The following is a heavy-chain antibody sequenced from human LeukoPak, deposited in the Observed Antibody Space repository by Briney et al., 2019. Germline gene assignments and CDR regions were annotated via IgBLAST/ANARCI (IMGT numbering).Heavy chain of an antibody. CDR3: ARRVRGVIRYYYYYYMDV. Sequence: GSLRLSCAASGFTFSSYNMNWIRQPPGKGLEWIGEINHSGSTNYNPSLKSRVTISVDTSKNQFSLKLSSVTAADTAVYYCARRVRGVIRYYYYYYMDVWGKGTTVTISS. CDR1: GFTFSSYN. J-gene: IGHJ6*03. D-gene: IGHD3-10*01. V-gene: IGHV4-34*01. CDR2: INHSGST.